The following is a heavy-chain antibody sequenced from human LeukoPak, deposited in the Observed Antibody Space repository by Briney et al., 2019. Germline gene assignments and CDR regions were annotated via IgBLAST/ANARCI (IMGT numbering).Heavy chain of an antibody. CDR1: GFTFSNAW. V-gene: IGHV3-15*01. D-gene: IGHD3-10*01. Sequence: GGSLRLSCAASGFTFSNAWMSWVRQAPGKGLEWVGRIKSKTDGGTTDYAAPVKGRFTISRDDSKNTLYLQMNSLRAEDTAVYYCAIGFPDAFDIWGQGTMVTVSS. J-gene: IGHJ3*02. CDR3: AIGFPDAFDI. CDR2: IKSKTDGGTT.